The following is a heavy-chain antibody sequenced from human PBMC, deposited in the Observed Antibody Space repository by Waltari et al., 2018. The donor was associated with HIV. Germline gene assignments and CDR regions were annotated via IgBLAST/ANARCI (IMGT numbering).Heavy chain of an antibody. J-gene: IGHJ4*02. V-gene: IGHV4-61*02. Sequence: QVQLQESGPGLVKPSQTLSLTCTVSGGPISSGRYYWSWIRQPAGKGLEWIGRIYTSGSTNNSPSLKGRVTIAVDTSNDQFSLTLASVTAADTDVYDCARERGPPDRGQLVDSGIDYWGQGTLVTVSS. CDR2: IYTSGST. CDR3: ARERGPPDRGQLVDSGIDY. D-gene: IGHD6-13*01. CDR1: GGPISSGRYY.